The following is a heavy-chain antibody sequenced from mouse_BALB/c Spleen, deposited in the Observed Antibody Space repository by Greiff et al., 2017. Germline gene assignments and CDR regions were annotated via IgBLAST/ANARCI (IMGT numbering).Heavy chain of an antibody. CDR3: ARLFYAMDD. CDR1: GYSITSDYA. V-gene: IGHV3-2*02. Sequence: DVKLQESGPGLVQPSQSLSLTCTVTGYSITSDYAWNWIRQFPGNKLEWMGYISYSGSTSSNPSLKSRISITRDTSKNQFFLQLNAVTTEDTATYYCARLFYAMDDWGEGTSVTVSS. J-gene: IGHJ4*01. CDR2: ISYSGST.